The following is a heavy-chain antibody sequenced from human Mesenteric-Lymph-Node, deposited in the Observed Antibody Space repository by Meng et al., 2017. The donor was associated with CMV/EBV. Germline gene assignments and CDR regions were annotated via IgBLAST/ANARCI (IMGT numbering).Heavy chain of an antibody. CDR1: GFIFGTFA. CDR3: ARYHASAEGRKYDY. CDR2: IAYDGNYK. J-gene: IGHJ4*02. Sequence: GESLKISCAASGFIFGTFAMNWVRQAPGKGLEHVAVIAYDGNYKFYADSVKGRFTISRDNSKSMLYLQMNSVRPDDTAVYYCARYHASAEGRKYDYWGQGTLVTVSS. D-gene: IGHD6-13*01. V-gene: IGHV3-30*04.